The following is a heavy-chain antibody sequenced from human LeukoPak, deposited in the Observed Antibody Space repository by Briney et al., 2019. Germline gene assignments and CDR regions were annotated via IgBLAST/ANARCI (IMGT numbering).Heavy chain of an antibody. CDR1: GFTFSSYW. V-gene: IGHV3-74*01. J-gene: IGHJ4*02. CDR2: INSVGSST. CDR3: ARGSYYYDSSGYYSHFDY. Sequence: GGSLRLSCAASGFTFSSYWMHWVRQAPGKGLVWVSRINSVGSSTSYADSVKGRFTISRDNAKNTLYLQMNSLRAEDTAVYYCARGSYYYDSSGYYSHFDYWGQGTLVTVSS. D-gene: IGHD3-22*01.